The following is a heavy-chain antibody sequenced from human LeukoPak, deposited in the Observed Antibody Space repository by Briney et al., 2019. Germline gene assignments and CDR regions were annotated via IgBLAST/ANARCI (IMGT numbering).Heavy chain of an antibody. CDR2: INSDVRST. V-gene: IGHV3-74*01. Sequence: GGSLRLSCEPSGFTFATYWMHSVREGPGRGLWWVSRINSDVRSTTYADSVKGGFTISRGNARNTLYLPMNNLRAGATGVYYCARDIYYRMDVWGQGTTVTVSS. J-gene: IGHJ6*02. CDR1: GFTFATYW. CDR3: ARDIYYRMDV.